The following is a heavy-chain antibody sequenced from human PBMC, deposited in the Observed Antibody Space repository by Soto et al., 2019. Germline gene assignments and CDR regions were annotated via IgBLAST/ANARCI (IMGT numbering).Heavy chain of an antibody. CDR1: GYTFTSYG. CDR2: ISAYNGNT. Sequence: QVQLVQSGAEVKKPGASVKVSCKASGYTFTSYGISCVRQSPGQGLEWMGWISAYNGNTNYAHKLQGRVTMTTDTSTSTAYMELRSLRSDDTAVYYFARDPRIDISGWWGGGMDVWGQGTTVTVSS. CDR3: ARDPRIDISGWWGGGMDV. J-gene: IGHJ6*02. V-gene: IGHV1-18*01. D-gene: IGHD6-19*01.